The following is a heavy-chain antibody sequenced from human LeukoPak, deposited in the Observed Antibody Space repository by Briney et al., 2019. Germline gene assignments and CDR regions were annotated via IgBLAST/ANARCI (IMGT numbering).Heavy chain of an antibody. CDR1: GFTFSNSA. CDR3: AKGIYSSGWSYFDY. CDR2: LSGSGITT. Sequence: GGSLRLSCAASGFTFSNSAMSWVRQAPGKGLEWVSTLSGSGITTYYADSVTGRFTISRGNSKNTRYLQMNSLRAEDTAVYYCAKGIYSSGWSYFDYWGHGTLVTVSS. J-gene: IGHJ4*01. D-gene: IGHD6-19*01. V-gene: IGHV3-23*01.